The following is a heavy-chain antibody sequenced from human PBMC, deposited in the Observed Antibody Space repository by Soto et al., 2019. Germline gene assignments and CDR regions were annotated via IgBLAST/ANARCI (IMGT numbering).Heavy chain of an antibody. D-gene: IGHD3-22*01. J-gene: IGHJ6*02. Sequence: QVQLVQSGAEVKKPGASVKVSCKASGYTFTSYGISWVRQAPGQGLEWMGWISAYNGNTNYAQKLKGGVTMTTETSTSTAYMELRSLRSDDTAVYYCARGGRHDSSGYYLPFSGMDVWGQGTTVTVSS. V-gene: IGHV1-18*01. CDR3: ARGGRHDSSGYYLPFSGMDV. CDR2: ISAYNGNT. CDR1: GYTFTSYG.